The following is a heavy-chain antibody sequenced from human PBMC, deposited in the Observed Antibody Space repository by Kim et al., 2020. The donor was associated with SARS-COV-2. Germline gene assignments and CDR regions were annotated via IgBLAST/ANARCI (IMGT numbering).Heavy chain of an antibody. V-gene: IGHV4-59*11. Sequence: SETLSLTCTVSGGSISSHYWNWIRQSPGKGLEWIGYFFSSGNTNYTPSLESRVTISVDTYKNQISLRVTSVTAADSAVYYCARGALYHYGMDVWGQGTTV. CDR2: FFSSGNT. J-gene: IGHJ6*02. CDR1: GGSISSHY. CDR3: ARGALYHYGMDV.